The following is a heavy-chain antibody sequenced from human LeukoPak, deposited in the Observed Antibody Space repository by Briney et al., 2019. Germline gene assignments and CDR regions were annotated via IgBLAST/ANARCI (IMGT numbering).Heavy chain of an antibody. D-gene: IGHD3-16*01. J-gene: IGHJ5*02. Sequence: GASVKVSCKASGYTFTSCGISWVRQAPGQGLEWMGWISANNRNTNYAQKVQGRVTMTTDTSTSTAYMELRSLRFDDTAVYYCVRHYAVGWFDPWGQGTLVTVSS. CDR2: ISANNRNT. V-gene: IGHV1-18*01. CDR1: GYTFTSCG. CDR3: VRHYAVGWFDP.